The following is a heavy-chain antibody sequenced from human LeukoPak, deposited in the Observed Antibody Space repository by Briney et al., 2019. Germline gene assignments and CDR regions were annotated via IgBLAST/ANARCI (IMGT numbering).Heavy chain of an antibody. CDR1: GFTFSSYG. J-gene: IGHJ4*02. D-gene: IGHD1-26*01. CDR2: ISYDGSNK. CDR3: AKASPNSGSYFDY. Sequence: GGSLRLSCAASGFTFSSYGMHGVRQAPGKGREWGAVISYDGSNKYYADSVKGRFTISRDNSKNTLYLQMNSLRAEDTAVYYCAKASPNSGSYFDYWGQGTLVTVSS. V-gene: IGHV3-30*18.